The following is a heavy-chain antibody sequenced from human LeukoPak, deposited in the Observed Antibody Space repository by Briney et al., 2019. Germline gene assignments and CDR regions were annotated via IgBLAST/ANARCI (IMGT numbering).Heavy chain of an antibody. V-gene: IGHV1-8*01. J-gene: IGHJ4*02. D-gene: IGHD6-19*01. CDR1: GYTFTSYD. Sequence: ASVKVSCKASGYTFTSYDISWVRQATGQGLEWMGWMNPNSGNTGYAQKFQGRVTMTRNTSISTAYMELSSLRSEDTAVYYCARVGYSSGWYYFDYWGQGTLVTVSS. CDR2: MNPNSGNT. CDR3: ARVGYSSGWYYFDY.